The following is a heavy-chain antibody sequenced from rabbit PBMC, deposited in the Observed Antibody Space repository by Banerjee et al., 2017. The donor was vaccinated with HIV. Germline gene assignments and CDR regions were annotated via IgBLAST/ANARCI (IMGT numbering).Heavy chain of an antibody. V-gene: IGHV1S40*01. CDR3: ATGGTYSMYYFNL. Sequence: QSLEESGGGLVKPGASLTLTCKASGFSFNEFSFNVGYDLCSVRQAPGKRLEWVACAVAGSSDSTYSATWAKGRFTISKTSSTTVTLQMTSLTAADTATYFCATGGTYSMYYFNLWGPGTLVTVS. CDR1: GFSFNEFSFNVGYD. CDR2: AVAGSSDST. D-gene: IGHD3-3*01. J-gene: IGHJ4*01.